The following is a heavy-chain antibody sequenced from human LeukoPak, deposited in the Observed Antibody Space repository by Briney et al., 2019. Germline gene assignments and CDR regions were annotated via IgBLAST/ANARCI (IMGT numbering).Heavy chain of an antibody. CDR1: GGSISSYY. Sequence: PSETLSLTCTVSGGSISSYYWSWIRQPAGKGLEWIGRIYTSGSTNYNPSLKSRVTMSVDTSKNQFSLKLSSVTAADTAVYYCARGSSVGATFPFFDYWGQGTLVTVSS. CDR2: IYTSGST. J-gene: IGHJ4*02. D-gene: IGHD1-26*01. V-gene: IGHV4-4*07. CDR3: ARGSSVGATFPFFDY.